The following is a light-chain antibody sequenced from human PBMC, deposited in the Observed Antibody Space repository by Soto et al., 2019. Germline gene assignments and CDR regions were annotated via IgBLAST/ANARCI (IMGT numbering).Light chain of an antibody. CDR2: AAS. V-gene: IGKV1-39*01. CDR3: QQSYNTPWT. CDR1: QSIGSY. Sequence: DIQMTQSPSSLSASEGDRVTITCRASQSIGSYVNWYQQKPGKAPNLVIYAASTLQSGVPSRFSGSGFGTDFTLTISSLQPEDIATYHCQQSYNTPWTFGQGTKVE. J-gene: IGKJ1*01.